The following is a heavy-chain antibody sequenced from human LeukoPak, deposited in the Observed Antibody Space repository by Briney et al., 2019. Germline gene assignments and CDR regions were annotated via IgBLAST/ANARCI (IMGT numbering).Heavy chain of an antibody. V-gene: IGHV4-59*01. Sequence: SETLSLTCTVSGGSISSYYWSWTRQPPGKGLEWIGYIYYSGSTNYNPSLKSRVTISVDTSKNQFSLKLSSVTAADTAVYYCAREEYSSSSDAFDIWGQGTMVTVSS. CDR1: GGSISSYY. D-gene: IGHD6-6*01. CDR2: IYYSGST. J-gene: IGHJ3*02. CDR3: AREEYSSSSDAFDI.